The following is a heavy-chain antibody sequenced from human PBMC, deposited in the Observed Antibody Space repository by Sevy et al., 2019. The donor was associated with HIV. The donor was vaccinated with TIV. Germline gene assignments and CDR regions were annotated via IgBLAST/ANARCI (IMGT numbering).Heavy chain of an antibody. Sequence: SGPTLVKPTQTLTLTCTFSGFSLRTSGVGVGWIRQPPGKALEWLGVIFWDDDDRYSPSLKSRLTITKDNSKNQVVLTMTNVDPVDTATYYCAHDRYYVNSGPSQGSFDIWGQGTMVTVSS. V-gene: IGHV2-5*02. CDR2: IFWDDDD. J-gene: IGHJ3*02. D-gene: IGHD3-22*01. CDR1: GFSLRTSGVG. CDR3: AHDRYYVNSGPSQGSFDI.